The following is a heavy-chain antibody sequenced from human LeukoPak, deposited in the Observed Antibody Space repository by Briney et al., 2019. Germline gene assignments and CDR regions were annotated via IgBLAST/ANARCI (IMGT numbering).Heavy chain of an antibody. CDR3: ARGLAYCGGDCYSGWFDP. CDR2: INWNGGST. D-gene: IGHD2-21*02. Sequence: PGGSLRLSCAASGFTFDDYGMSWVRQAPGKGLEWVSGINWNGGSTGYADSVKGRFTISRDNAKNSLYLQMNSLRAEDTALYHCARGLAYCGGDCYSGWFDPWGQGTLVTVSS. CDR1: GFTFDDYG. V-gene: IGHV3-20*01. J-gene: IGHJ5*02.